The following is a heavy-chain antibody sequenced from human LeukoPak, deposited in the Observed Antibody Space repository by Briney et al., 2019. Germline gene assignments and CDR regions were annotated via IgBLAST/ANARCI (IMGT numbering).Heavy chain of an antibody. J-gene: IGHJ3*02. CDR3: ARQGGQWLVQGAFDI. CDR1: GYSFTNYW. D-gene: IGHD6-19*01. CDR2: IYPGDSAT. V-gene: IGHV5-51*01. Sequence: GGSLRLSCKGSGYSFTNYWIGWVRQMPGKGLEWMGIIYPGDSATRYSPSFQGRVTISADKSIDTAYLQWSSLKASDTAIYYCARQGGQWLVQGAFDIWGQGTMVTVSS.